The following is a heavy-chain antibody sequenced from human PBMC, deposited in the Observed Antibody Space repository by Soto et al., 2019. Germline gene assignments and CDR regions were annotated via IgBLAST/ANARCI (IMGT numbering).Heavy chain of an antibody. J-gene: IGHJ6*01. CDR2: ISGSGYST. D-gene: IGHD3-22*01. CDR3: ATTREISSGYPPGGDYGMGD. CDR1: GFTFSSYA. V-gene: IGHV3-23*01. Sequence: EVQLLESGGGLEQPGGSLRLSCAASGFTFSSYAMSWVRQAPGKGLEWVSAISGSGYSTYYADSVKGRFTISRDNSKNTLYLQMNSLRAEDTAVYYCATTREISSGYPPGGDYGMGDWGQGTTVTVSS.